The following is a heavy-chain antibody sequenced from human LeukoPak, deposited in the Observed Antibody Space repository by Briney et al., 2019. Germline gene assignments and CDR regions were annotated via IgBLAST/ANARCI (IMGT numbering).Heavy chain of an antibody. CDR3: ARCEYGDYGDY. D-gene: IGHD4-17*01. J-gene: IGHJ4*02. V-gene: IGHV3-11*06. CDR1: GFTFSDYY. Sequence: GGSLRLSCAASGFTFSDYYMSWIRQAPGKGLEWVSYIRSSISYTNYADSVKGRFTISRDNAKNPLYLQMNSLRAEDTAVYYCARCEYGDYGDYWGQGTLVTVSS. CDR2: IRSSISYT.